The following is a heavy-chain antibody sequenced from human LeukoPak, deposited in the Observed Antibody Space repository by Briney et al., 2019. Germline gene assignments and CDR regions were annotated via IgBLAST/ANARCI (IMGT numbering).Heavy chain of an antibody. CDR3: ARRATSGNYQMLHFDS. J-gene: IGHJ4*01. D-gene: IGHD2-2*01. Sequence: SETLSLTCTVSGASITRTYWSWIRQTPGRGLESVGYVYDTGDTSYNPSLKSRVTMSLDTSKNQFFLTLTSVTAADTAIYYCARRATSGNYQMLHFDSWGQGILVTVSS. CDR1: GASITRTY. CDR2: VYDTGDT. V-gene: IGHV4-59*08.